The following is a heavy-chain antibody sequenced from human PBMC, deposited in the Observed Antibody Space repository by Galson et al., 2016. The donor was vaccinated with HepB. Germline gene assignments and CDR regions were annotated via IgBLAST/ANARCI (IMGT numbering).Heavy chain of an antibody. CDR2: IWFDGRII. Sequence: SLRLSCAASGFTFSDYAMHWVRQAPGKGLEWVTVIWFDGRIIYYAESVKGRFTISRDNSKSTVNLHMNSLRPEDTAVYYCARDLGGYSGYGGNYFGMDVWGQGTLVTVSS. J-gene: IGHJ6*02. CDR3: ARDLGGYSGYGGNYFGMDV. CDR1: GFTFSDYA. D-gene: IGHD5-12*01. V-gene: IGHV3-33*01.